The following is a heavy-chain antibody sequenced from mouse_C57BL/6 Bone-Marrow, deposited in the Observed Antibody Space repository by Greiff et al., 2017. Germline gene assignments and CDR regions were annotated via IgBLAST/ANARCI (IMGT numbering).Heavy chain of an antibody. CDR2: FHPYNDDT. CDR3: ARGRGLLGWYFDV. Sequence: VKLQESGAELVKPGASVKMSCKASGYTFTTYPIEWMKQNHGKSLEWIGNFHPYNDDTKYNEKFKGKATLTVEKSSSTVYLELSRLTSDDSAVYYCARGRGLLGWYFDVWGTGTTVTVSS. J-gene: IGHJ1*03. V-gene: IGHV1-47*01. CDR1: GYTFTTYP. D-gene: IGHD2-3*01.